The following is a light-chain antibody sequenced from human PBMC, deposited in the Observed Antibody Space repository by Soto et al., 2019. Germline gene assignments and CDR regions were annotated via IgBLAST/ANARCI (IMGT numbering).Light chain of an antibody. CDR3: QQSYSTSWT. Sequence: DIQMTQSQSSLSASVGDRVTITCRASQSSSSYLTWYQQKPWKAPKLMIYAASSLQSGVPSRFSGSGSGTDFTLTISSLQPEDFATYYCQQSYSTSWTFGQGTKVEIK. CDR1: QSSSSY. J-gene: IGKJ1*01. V-gene: IGKV1-39*01. CDR2: AAS.